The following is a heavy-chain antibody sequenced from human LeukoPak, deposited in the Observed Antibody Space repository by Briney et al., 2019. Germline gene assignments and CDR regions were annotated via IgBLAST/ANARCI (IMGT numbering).Heavy chain of an antibody. CDR2: INHSGST. J-gene: IGHJ3*02. D-gene: IGHD3-16*01. CDR1: GGSSSGYY. Sequence: SETLSLTCAVYGGSSSGYYWSWIRQPPGKGLEWIGEINHSGSTNYNPSLKSRVTISVDTSKNQFSLKLSSVTAADTAVYYCARFRPMIRAFDIWGQGTMVTVSS. CDR3: ARFRPMIRAFDI. V-gene: IGHV4-34*01.